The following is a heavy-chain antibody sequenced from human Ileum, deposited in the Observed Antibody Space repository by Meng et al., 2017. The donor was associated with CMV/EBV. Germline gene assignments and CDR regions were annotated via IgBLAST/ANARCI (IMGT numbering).Heavy chain of an antibody. J-gene: IGHJ6*02. V-gene: IGHV3-23*01. Sequence: GGSLRPSCGAFGFTFKTHVMNWVRQAPGKGPEWVSSISGSGSNTYYADSVKGRFTISRDNSKSMFYLQMNSLRGEDTAIYYCTKNVKGGYCTGTSCFLPGMDVWGQGTTVTVSS. CDR2: ISGSGSNT. CDR3: TKNVKGGYCTGTSCFLPGMDV. D-gene: IGHD2-2*01. CDR1: GFTFKTHV.